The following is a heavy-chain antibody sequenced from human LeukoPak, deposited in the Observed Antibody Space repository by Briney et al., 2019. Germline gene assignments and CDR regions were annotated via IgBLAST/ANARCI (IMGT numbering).Heavy chain of an antibody. CDR1: GYTFTTYY. J-gene: IGHJ5*02. D-gene: IGHD3-22*01. Sequence: ASVKVSSTASGYTFTTYYMQWVRQAPGHGLEWMGIINHSGGSTSYAQKFQGRVTMTRDTSTSTVYMELSSLRSEDTAVYYCARGVITMIVVVHNWFDPWGQGTLVTVSS. CDR3: ARGVITMIVVVHNWFDP. CDR2: INHSGGST. V-gene: IGHV1-46*01.